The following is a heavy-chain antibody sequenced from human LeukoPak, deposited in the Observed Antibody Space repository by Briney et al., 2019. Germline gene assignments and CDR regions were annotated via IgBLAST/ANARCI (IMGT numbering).Heavy chain of an antibody. D-gene: IGHD6-19*01. CDR3: ARDGRGYSSGWWRY. Sequence: SETLSLTCAVSGGSFSGYYWTWIRQTPGKGLEWIGSIYYNGHTYSNPSLESRVTMSVDTSNNQFSLKLSSVTAADTAVYYCARDGRGYSSGWWRYWGQGTLVTVSS. CDR1: GGSFSGYY. J-gene: IGHJ4*02. V-gene: IGHV4-34*01. CDR2: IYYNGHT.